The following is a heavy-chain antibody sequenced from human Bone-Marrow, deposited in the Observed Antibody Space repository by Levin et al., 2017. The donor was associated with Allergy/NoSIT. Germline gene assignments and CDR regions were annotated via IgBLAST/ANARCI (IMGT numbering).Heavy chain of an antibody. CDR2: IYPGDSDV. Sequence: ASVKVSCKGSGYKFSTHWIGWVRQTPGRGLEWMGIIYPGDSDVRYSPSFQGHVTFSADKSISTAYLQWSHLKASDTGLYYCARISLGDGYKFPYFFDFWGQGTLVSVSS. D-gene: IGHD5-24*01. CDR1: GYKFSTHW. CDR3: ARISLGDGYKFPYFFDF. J-gene: IGHJ4*02. V-gene: IGHV5-51*01.